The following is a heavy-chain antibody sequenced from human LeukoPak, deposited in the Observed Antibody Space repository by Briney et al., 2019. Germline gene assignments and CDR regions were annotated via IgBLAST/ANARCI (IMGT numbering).Heavy chain of an antibody. Sequence: PGRSLRLSCAASGFTFSSYAMHWVRQAPGKGLEWVAVISYDGSNKYYADSVKGRFTISRDNSKNTLYLQMNSLRAEDTAVYYCAGGRSGSLDYWGQGTLVTVSS. CDR3: AGGRSGSLDY. D-gene: IGHD1-26*01. J-gene: IGHJ4*02. CDR2: ISYDGSNK. CDR1: GFTFSSYA. V-gene: IGHV3-30*04.